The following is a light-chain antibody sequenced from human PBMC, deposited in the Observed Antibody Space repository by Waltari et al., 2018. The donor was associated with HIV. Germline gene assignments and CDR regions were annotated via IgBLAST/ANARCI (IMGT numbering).Light chain of an antibody. CDR1: SSDIGAYVY. V-gene: IGLV2-11*01. J-gene: IGLJ2*01. Sequence: HSALTQPRSVSGSPGQSVTISCTGTSSDIGAYVYVSWFQKFPGRAPKLLIFDVNKRPSGVPDRFSGFKSGDTASLTISGLQPDDESDYFCSSYGGVASYLIFGGGTTLTVL. CDR2: DVN. CDR3: SSYGGVASYLI.